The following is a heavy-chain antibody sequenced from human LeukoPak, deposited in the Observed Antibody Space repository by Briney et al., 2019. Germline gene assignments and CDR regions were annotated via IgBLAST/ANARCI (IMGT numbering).Heavy chain of an antibody. CDR3: ARGESSGWQEGPFDY. D-gene: IGHD6-19*01. V-gene: IGHV4-34*01. J-gene: IGHJ4*02. CDR1: GGSFSGYY. CDR2: INHSGST. Sequence: SETLSLTCAVYGGSFSGYYWSWIRQPPGKGLEWIGEINHSGSTNYNPSLKSRVTISVDTSKNQFSLKLSSVTAADTAVYYCARGESSGWQEGPFDYWGQGTLVTVSS.